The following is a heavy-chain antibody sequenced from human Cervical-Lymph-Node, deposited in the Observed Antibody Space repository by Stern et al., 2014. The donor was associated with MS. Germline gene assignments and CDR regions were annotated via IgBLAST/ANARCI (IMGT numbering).Heavy chain of an antibody. D-gene: IGHD2-21*01. J-gene: IGHJ6*02. V-gene: IGHV3-7*01. CDR2: IKQDGRET. CDR3: ARDCGVGFGGGVRGYNYYYGMDV. Sequence: EVQLVESGGGLVQPGGSLRLSCAASGFSFSSYWISWVRQAPGKGLEWVANIKQDGRETCYVDSVKGRFTISRDNAKNSLYLQMNSLRAEDTAVYYCARDCGVGFGGGVRGYNYYYGMDVWGQGTTVTVSS. CDR1: GFSFSSYW.